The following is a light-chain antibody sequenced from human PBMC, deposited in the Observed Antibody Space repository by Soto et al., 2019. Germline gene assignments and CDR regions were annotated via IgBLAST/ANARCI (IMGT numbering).Light chain of an antibody. V-gene: IGLV2-8*01. Sequence: QSALTQPPSASGSPGQSVAISCTGTNSDIGNYNFVSWYQQHPGKAPKLMIYEVNKRPSGVPDRFSGSKSGNTASLTISGLKAEDEADYYCCSSGGSPTYVFGTGTKVTVL. CDR1: NSDIGNYNF. CDR3: CSSGGSPTYV. CDR2: EVN. J-gene: IGLJ1*01.